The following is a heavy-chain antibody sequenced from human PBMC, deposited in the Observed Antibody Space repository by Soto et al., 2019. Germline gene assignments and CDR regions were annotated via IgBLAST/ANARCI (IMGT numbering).Heavy chain of an antibody. CDR1: GGSFSGYY. CDR2: INHSGST. Sequence: SETLSLTCDVYGGSFSGYYWSWIRQPPGKGLEWIGEINHSGSTNYNPSLKSRVTISVDTSKNQFSLKLSSVTAADTAVYYCARGRVVLMVYAAYFDYWGQGTLVTVSS. CDR3: ARGRVVLMVYAAYFDY. J-gene: IGHJ4*02. D-gene: IGHD2-8*01. V-gene: IGHV4-34*01.